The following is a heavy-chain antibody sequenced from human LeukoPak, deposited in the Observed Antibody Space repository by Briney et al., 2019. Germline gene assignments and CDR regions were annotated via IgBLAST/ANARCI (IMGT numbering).Heavy chain of an antibody. J-gene: IGHJ4*02. Sequence: GGSLTLPCAASGLTVSSNYMSWVRHAPGKGLEWVSAISGSGGSTYYADPVKGRFTISRDNTKNTLYLQMNSLRAEDTDVYYCAKDPSPRYSSGWYSDYWGQGTLVTVSS. V-gene: IGHV3-23*01. CDR1: GLTVSSNY. D-gene: IGHD6-19*01. CDR3: AKDPSPRYSSGWYSDY. CDR2: ISGSGGST.